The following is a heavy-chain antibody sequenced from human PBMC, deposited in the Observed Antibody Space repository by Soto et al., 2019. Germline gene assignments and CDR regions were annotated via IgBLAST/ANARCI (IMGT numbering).Heavy chain of an antibody. V-gene: IGHV1-69*01. Sequence: QVQLVQSGAEVKKPGSSVKVSCKASGGTFSSYAISWVRQAPGQGLEWMGGIIPIFGTANYAQKFQGRVTITADESTSTAYMELSSLRSEDTAVHYCARSYVDTAMGNWRFDPWGQGTLVTVSS. CDR1: GGTFSSYA. CDR2: IIPIFGTA. CDR3: ARSYVDTAMGNWRFDP. D-gene: IGHD5-18*01. J-gene: IGHJ5*02.